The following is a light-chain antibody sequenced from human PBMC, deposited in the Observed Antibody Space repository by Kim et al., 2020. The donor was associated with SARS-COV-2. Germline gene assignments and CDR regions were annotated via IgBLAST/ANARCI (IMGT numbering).Light chain of an antibody. CDR3: QSWDSTSVV. CDR2: ENS. J-gene: IGLJ2*01. Sequence: SYELTQPPSVSVSPGQTASITCSGDELGDKYAYWYQQRPGQSPVLVIYENSKRPSGIPGRFSGSKSGNTATLTISESQPIDEADYYCQSWDSTSVVIGGG. V-gene: IGLV3-1*01. CDR1: ELGDKY.